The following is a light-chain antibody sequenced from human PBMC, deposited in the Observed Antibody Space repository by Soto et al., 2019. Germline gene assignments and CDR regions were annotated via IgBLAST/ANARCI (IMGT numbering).Light chain of an antibody. J-gene: IGLJ3*02. CDR1: ISDVGGYDY. CDR3: SSFTSSGPL. CDR2: EVS. V-gene: IGLV2-14*01. Sequence: QSVLTQPATVSWSPGQPITISCTGTISDVGGYDYVSWYQQHPGKVPKLIIYEVSIRASGVSNRFSASKSANTASLTISGLQPEDEADYYCSSFTSSGPLFGGGTKLTV.